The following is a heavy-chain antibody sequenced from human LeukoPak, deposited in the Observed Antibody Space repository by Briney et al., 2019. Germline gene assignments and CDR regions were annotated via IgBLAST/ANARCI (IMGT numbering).Heavy chain of an antibody. CDR1: GFTFSDYY. Sequence: GGSLRLSCAASGFTFSDYYMSWIRQAPGKGLEWVSYISSSGSTIYYADSVKGRFTISRDNAKNSLYLQMNSLRAEDTAVYYCATVWLTAPYFDYWGQGTLVTVSS. D-gene: IGHD6-19*01. CDR2: ISSSGSTI. CDR3: ATVWLTAPYFDY. J-gene: IGHJ4*02. V-gene: IGHV3-11*01.